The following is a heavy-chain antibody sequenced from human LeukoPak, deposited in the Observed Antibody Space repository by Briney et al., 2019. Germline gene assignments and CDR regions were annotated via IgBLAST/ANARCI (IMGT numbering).Heavy chain of an antibody. D-gene: IGHD6-19*01. CDR2: IYSGGST. CDR1: GFTVSSNY. V-gene: IGHV3-66*01. J-gene: IGHJ4*02. Sequence: PGGSLRLSCAASGFTVSSNYMSWVRQAPGKGLEWVSVIYSGGSTYYADSVRGRFTISRDNSKNTLFLQMSSLRAEDTAVYYCASSIMVAGSIDYWGQGTLVTASS. CDR3: ASSIMVAGSIDY.